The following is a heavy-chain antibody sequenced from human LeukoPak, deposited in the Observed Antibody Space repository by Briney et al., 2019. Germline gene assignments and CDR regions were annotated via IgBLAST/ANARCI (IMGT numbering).Heavy chain of an antibody. J-gene: IGHJ3*02. CDR3: IRVVLYAFET. CDR1: GFTFSDHY. Sequence: GRTLRLSCAASGFTFSDHYMDWVRQAPGKGLEWVGRSRNKANSYTTEYAASVKGRFTISRDYSKNSLYLQMNSLNTEDTAVYYCIRVVLYAFETWGQGTMVTVSS. D-gene: IGHD3-10*01. V-gene: IGHV3-72*01. CDR2: SRNKANSYTT.